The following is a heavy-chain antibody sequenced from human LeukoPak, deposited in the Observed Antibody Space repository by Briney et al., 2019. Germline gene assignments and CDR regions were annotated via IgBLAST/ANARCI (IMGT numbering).Heavy chain of an antibody. D-gene: IGHD3-16*01. CDR3: VKDLGDLYDWFDP. CDR2: INPSGGST. Sequence: GASVKVSCKASGYTFTSYYMHWVRQAPGQGLEWMGIINPSGGSTSYAQKFQGRVTMTRDTSTSTVYMELSSLRAEDTAVYYCVKDLGDLYDWFDPWGQGTLVTVSS. J-gene: IGHJ5*02. V-gene: IGHV1-46*01. CDR1: GYTFTSYY.